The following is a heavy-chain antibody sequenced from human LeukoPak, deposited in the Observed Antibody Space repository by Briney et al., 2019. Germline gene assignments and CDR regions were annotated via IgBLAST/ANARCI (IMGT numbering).Heavy chain of an antibody. J-gene: IGHJ4*02. D-gene: IGHD4-17*01. CDR2: IWYDGSNK. CDR3: VREAGNDYGDYFDY. Sequence: GGSLRLSCAASGFTFSMYGMHWVRQAPGKGLEWVALIWYDGSNKYYADSVKGRFTISRDNSKNTLYLQMNSLRAEDTAVYYCVREAGNDYGDYFDYWGRGTLVTVSS. CDR1: GFTFSMYG. V-gene: IGHV3-33*01.